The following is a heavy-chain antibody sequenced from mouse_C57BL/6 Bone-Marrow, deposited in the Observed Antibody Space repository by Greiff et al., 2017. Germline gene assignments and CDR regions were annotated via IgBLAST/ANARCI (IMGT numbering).Heavy chain of an antibody. Sequence: VQLQQSGAELVKPGASVKLSCKASGYTFTEYTIHWVKQRSGQGLEWIGWFYPGSGSIKYNEKFKDKATLTADKSSSTVYMELSRLTSEDSAVYVCARHEDGPMVTTGNWFAYWGQGTLVTVSA. CDR2: FYPGSGSI. D-gene: IGHD2-2*01. CDR1: GYTFTEYT. J-gene: IGHJ3*01. CDR3: ARHEDGPMVTTGNWFAY. V-gene: IGHV1-62-2*01.